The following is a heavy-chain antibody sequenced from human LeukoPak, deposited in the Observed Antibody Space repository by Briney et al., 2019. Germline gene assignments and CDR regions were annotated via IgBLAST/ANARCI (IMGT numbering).Heavy chain of an antibody. V-gene: IGHV3-23*01. Sequence: GGSLSLSCAASGFTFATYAMGRVRQSPGKGLEWVSTISETGGGTHYANSVRGRFTISRDNSKNTLYLQMNNLRAEDTAIYYCDASDSWGQGTLVTVSS. CDR1: GFTFATYA. CDR3: DASDS. J-gene: IGHJ4*02. CDR2: ISETGGGT.